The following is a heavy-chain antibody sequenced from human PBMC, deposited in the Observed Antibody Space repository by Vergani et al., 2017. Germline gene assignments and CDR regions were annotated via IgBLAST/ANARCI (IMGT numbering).Heavy chain of an antibody. CDR2: IYYSGST. V-gene: IGHV4-59*08. CDR3: ARVNSWLERQDFDY. D-gene: IGHD1-1*01. Sequence: VQLVESGGGLVQPGGSLRLSCAASGFTFSSYWMSWVRQAPGKGLEWIGYIYYSGSTYYNPSLKSRVTISVDTSKNQFSLKLSSVTAADTAVYYCARVNSWLERQDFDYWGQGTLVTVSS. J-gene: IGHJ4*02. CDR1: GFTFSSYW.